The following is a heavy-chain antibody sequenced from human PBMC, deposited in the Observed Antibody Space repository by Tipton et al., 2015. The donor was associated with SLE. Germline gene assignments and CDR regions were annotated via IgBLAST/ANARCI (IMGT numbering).Heavy chain of an antibody. V-gene: IGHV1-69*05. CDR1: GGTFSSYA. J-gene: IGHJ4*02. CDR2: IIPIFGTA. Sequence: QLVQSGAEVKKPGSSVKVPCKASGGTFSSYAISWVRQAPGQGLEWMGGIIPIFGTANYAQKFQGRVTITTDESTSTAYMELSSLRSEDTAVYYCARGLYSGSYPWYFDYWGQGTLVTVSS. CDR3: ARGLYSGSYPWYFDY. D-gene: IGHD1-26*01.